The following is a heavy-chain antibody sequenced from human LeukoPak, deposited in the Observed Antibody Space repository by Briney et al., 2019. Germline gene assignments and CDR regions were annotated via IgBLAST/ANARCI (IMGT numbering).Heavy chain of an antibody. D-gene: IGHD6-19*01. J-gene: IGHJ3*02. CDR1: GYTFTSYD. Sequence: ASVKVSCKASGYTFTSYDINWVRQATGQGLEWMGWMNPNSGNTGYAQKFQGRVTMTGNTSISTAYMELSSLRSEDTAVYYCARAPIFFIAVAGSHAFDIWGQGTMVTVSS. V-gene: IGHV1-8*01. CDR2: MNPNSGNT. CDR3: ARAPIFFIAVAGSHAFDI.